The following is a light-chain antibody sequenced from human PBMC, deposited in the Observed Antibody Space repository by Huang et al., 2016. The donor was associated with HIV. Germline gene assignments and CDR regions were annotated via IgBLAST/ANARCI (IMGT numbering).Light chain of an antibody. CDR2: DAS. Sequence: EIVLTQSPATLSLSPGERATLSCRASQSVGGYLAWYQQKPGQAPRLLIYDASNRATGTPARFSGSGSGTDFTLTISSLEHEDFEVYYCQQRTNWPPGFTFGPGTKVDIK. V-gene: IGKV3-11*01. J-gene: IGKJ3*01. CDR1: QSVGGY. CDR3: QQRTNWPPGFT.